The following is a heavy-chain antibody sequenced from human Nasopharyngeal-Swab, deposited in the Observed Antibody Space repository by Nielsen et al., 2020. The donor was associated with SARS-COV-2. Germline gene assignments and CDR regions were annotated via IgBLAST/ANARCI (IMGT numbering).Heavy chain of an antibody. V-gene: IGHV3-30*18. CDR3: AKDPVMYYDSSGYYYFDY. J-gene: IGHJ4*02. Sequence: GGSLRLSCAASGFTFSSYGMHWVRQAPGKGLEWVAVISYDGSNKYYADSVKGRFTISRGNSKNTLYLQMNSLRAEDTAVYYCAKDPVMYYDSSGYYYFDYWGQGTLVTVSS. CDR1: GFTFSSYG. D-gene: IGHD3-22*01. CDR2: ISYDGSNK.